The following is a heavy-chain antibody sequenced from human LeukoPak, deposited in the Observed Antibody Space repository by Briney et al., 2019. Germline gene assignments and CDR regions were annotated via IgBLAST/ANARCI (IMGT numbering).Heavy chain of an antibody. CDR2: IYYSGST. J-gene: IGHJ4*02. Sequence: PSQTLSLTCTVSGGSISSGDYYWSWIRQPPGKGLEWIGYIYYSGSTYYNPSLKSRVTISVDTSKNQFSLKLSSVTAADTAVYYCARSPGGGSSYDFWSGYYTLNFDYWGQGTLVTVSS. D-gene: IGHD3-3*01. V-gene: IGHV4-30-4*01. CDR3: ARSPGGGSSYDFWSGYYTLNFDY. CDR1: GGSISSGDYY.